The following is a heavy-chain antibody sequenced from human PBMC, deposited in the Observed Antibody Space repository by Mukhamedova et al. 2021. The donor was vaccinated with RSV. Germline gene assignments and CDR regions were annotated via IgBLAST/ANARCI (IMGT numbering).Heavy chain of an antibody. D-gene: IGHD1-26*01. V-gene: IGHV3-49*04. CDR3: ARGGRSPDY. Sequence: GIIFGDYAMSWVRQAPGKGLEWVGFIRCKVYGGTTEYAASVKDRFTISRDDSKSIAYLQMNSLNTEDTAVYYCARGGRSPDYWGQG. CDR2: IRCKVYGGTT. CDR1: GIIFGDYA. J-gene: IGHJ4*02.